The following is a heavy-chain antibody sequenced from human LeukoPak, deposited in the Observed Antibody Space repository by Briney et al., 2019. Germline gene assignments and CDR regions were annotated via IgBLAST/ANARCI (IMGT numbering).Heavy chain of an antibody. D-gene: IGHD3/OR15-3a*01. V-gene: IGHV4-31*03. Sequence: SQTLSLTCTVSSGSISSGGYYWSWIRQHPGKGLECIGYIYYSGSTYYNPSLKSRVTISVDTSKNQFSLKLSSVTAADTAVYYCARENVILAYGMDVWGQETTVTVSS. CDR2: IYYSGST. CDR3: ARENVILAYGMDV. J-gene: IGHJ6*02. CDR1: SGSISSGGYY.